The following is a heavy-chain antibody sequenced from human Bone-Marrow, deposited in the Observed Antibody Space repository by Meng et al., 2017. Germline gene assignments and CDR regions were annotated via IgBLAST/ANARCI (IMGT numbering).Heavy chain of an antibody. Sequence: QVPLQRGGAGLLKPSETLSLTCAVYGGSFSGYYWSWIRQPPGKGLEWIGEINHSGSTNYNPSLKSRVTISVDTSKNQFSLKLSSVTAADTAVYYCARGVASPIFSTVVTPAFDYWGQGTLVTVSS. V-gene: IGHV4-34*01. CDR2: INHSGST. D-gene: IGHD4-23*01. J-gene: IGHJ4*02. CDR1: GGSFSGYY. CDR3: ARGVASPIFSTVVTPAFDY.